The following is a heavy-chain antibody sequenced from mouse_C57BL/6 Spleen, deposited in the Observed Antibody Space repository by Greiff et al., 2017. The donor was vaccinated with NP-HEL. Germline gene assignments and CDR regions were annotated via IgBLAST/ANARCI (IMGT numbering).Heavy chain of an antibody. D-gene: IGHD1-1*01. CDR2: ISDGGSYT. CDR1: GFTFSSYA. V-gene: IGHV5-4*01. Sequence: EVMLVESGGGLVKPGGSLKLSCAASGFTFSSYAMSWVRQTPEKRLEWVATISDGGSYTYYPDNVKGRFTISRDNAKNNLYLQMSHLKSEDTAMYYCARDPVPATYYFDYWGQGTTLTVSS. CDR3: ARDPVPATYYFDY. J-gene: IGHJ2*01.